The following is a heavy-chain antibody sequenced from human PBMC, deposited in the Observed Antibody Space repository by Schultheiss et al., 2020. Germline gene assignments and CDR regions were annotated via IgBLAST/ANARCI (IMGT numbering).Heavy chain of an antibody. Sequence: GESLKISCAASGFTFSSYSMNWVRQAPGKGLEWVSYISSSSSTIYYADSVKGRFTISRDNAKNSLYLQMNSLRDEDTAVYYCARVEWFGETPAPYYYYYYGMDVWGQGTTVTVS. CDR3: ARVEWFGETPAPYYYYYYGMDV. CDR2: ISSSSSTI. V-gene: IGHV3-48*02. D-gene: IGHD3-10*01. CDR1: GFTFSSYS. J-gene: IGHJ6*02.